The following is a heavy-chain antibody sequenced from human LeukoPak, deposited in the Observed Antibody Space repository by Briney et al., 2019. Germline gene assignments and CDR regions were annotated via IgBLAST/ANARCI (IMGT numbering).Heavy chain of an antibody. D-gene: IGHD1-26*01. CDR2: INAGNGNT. Sequence: ASVKASCKASGYTFTSYAMHWVRQAPGQRLEWMGWINAGNGNTKYSQKFQGRVAITRDTSASTAYMELSSLRSEDTAVYYCARGGFGSYQLYYFDYWGQGTLVTVSS. CDR3: ARGGFGSYQLYYFDY. J-gene: IGHJ4*02. V-gene: IGHV1-3*01. CDR1: GYTFTSYA.